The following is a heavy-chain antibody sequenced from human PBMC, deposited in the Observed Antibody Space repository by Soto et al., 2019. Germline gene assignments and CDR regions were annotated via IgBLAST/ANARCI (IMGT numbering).Heavy chain of an antibody. V-gene: IGHV1-18*01. J-gene: IGHJ4*02. Sequence: GASVKVSCKASGYTFTSYGISWVRQAPGQGLEWMGWISPIIGDRNNAEKRKSILTGGAGISTQTAVLELSSLRPEDTAVYYCTRGGRENNWNGGNFAYWGLGTEVTVSS. D-gene: IGHD1-20*01. CDR1: GYTFTSYG. CDR2: ISPIIGDR. CDR3: TRGGRENNWNGGNFAY.